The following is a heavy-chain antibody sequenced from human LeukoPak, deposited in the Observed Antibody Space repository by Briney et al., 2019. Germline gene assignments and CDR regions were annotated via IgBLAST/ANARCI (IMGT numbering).Heavy chain of an antibody. J-gene: IGHJ3*02. V-gene: IGHV3-21*01. CDR3: ARAVVGATFAFDI. Sequence: GGSLRLSCAASGLTFSSYSMNWVRQAPGKGLEWVSSISSSSSYIYYADSVKGRFTISRDNAKNSLYLQMNSLRAEDTAVYYCARAVVGATFAFDIWGQGTMVTVSS. CDR2: ISSSSSYI. D-gene: IGHD1-26*01. CDR1: GLTFSSYS.